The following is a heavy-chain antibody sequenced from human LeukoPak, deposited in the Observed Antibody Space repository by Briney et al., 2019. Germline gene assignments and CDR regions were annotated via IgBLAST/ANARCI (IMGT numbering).Heavy chain of an antibody. CDR1: GGTFSSYA. D-gene: IGHD1-26*01. CDR2: IIPILGTA. J-gene: IGHJ6*03. V-gene: IGHV1-69*01. CDR3: ARSYRSYYYYYMDV. Sequence: SVKVSCKASGGTFSSYAISWVRQAPGQGLEWMGGIIPILGTANYAQKFQGRVTITADESTSTAYMELSSLRSEDTAVYYCARSYRSYYYYYMDVWGKGTTVTISS.